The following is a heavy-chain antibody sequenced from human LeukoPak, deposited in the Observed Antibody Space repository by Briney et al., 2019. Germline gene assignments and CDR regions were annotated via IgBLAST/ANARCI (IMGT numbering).Heavy chain of an antibody. J-gene: IGHJ4*02. Sequence: GGSLRLSCAASGFTFSSYAMNWVRQAPGKGLEWVAYIGVGGNSIYYADSVRGRFTTSRDNAQNSLYLEMNSLRVEDTALYYCARETAHCGGDCFDYWGQGTLVTVSS. CDR1: GFTFSSYA. V-gene: IGHV3-48*03. D-gene: IGHD2-21*01. CDR3: ARETAHCGGDCFDY. CDR2: IGVGGNSI.